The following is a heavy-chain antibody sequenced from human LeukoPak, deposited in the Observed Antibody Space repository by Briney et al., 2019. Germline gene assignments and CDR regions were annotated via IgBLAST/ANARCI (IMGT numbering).Heavy chain of an antibody. CDR3: ARDTPRGVATIGSNFDY. D-gene: IGHD5-12*01. CDR1: GGTFSSYA. CDR2: IIPIFGTA. J-gene: IGHJ4*02. V-gene: IGHV1-69*13. Sequence: ASVKVSCKASGGTFSSYAISWVRQAPGQGLEWMGGIIPIFGTANYAQKFQGRVTITADESTSTAYMELRSLRSDDTAVYYCARDTPRGVATIGSNFDYWGQGTLVTVSS.